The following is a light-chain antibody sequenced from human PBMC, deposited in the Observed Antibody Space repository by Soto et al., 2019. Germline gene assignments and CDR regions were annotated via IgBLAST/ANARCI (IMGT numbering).Light chain of an antibody. J-gene: IGLJ3*02. CDR1: SSNIGRNP. Sequence: QSVLTQPPSLSGTPGQRVTISCSGSSSNIGRNPVYWYQQVPGTAPKLLFYTNDQRPSGVPDRFSGSKSGTSASLAISGLRSEDEADYYCAAWDDSLSGPVFGGGTKVTVL. V-gene: IGLV1-47*02. CDR2: TND. CDR3: AAWDDSLSGPV.